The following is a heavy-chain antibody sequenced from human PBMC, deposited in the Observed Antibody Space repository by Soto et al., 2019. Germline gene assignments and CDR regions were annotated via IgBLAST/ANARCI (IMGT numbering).Heavy chain of an antibody. CDR1: GFTFSTYA. CDR2: ISYDGSNK. J-gene: IGHJ4*02. D-gene: IGHD5-12*01. CDR3: ARGKGYGPVFDY. V-gene: IGHV3-30-3*01. Sequence: GGSLRLSCAASGFTFSTYAMSWVRQAPGKGLEWVAVISYDGSNKYYADSVKGRFTISRDNSKNTLYLQMNSLRAEDTAVYYCARGKGYGPVFDYWGQGTLVTVSS.